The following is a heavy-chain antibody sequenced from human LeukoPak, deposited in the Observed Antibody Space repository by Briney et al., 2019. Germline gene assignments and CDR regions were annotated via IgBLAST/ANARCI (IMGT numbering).Heavy chain of an antibody. Sequence: PSETLSLTCAVYGGSFSGYYWSWIRQPAGKGLEWIGRIYTSGSTNYNPSLKSRVTMSVDTSKNQFSLKLSSVTAADTAVYYCAREREGLTGPIYAFDIWGQGTMVTVSS. D-gene: IGHD7-27*01. V-gene: IGHV4-4*07. CDR2: IYTSGST. J-gene: IGHJ3*02. CDR3: AREREGLTGPIYAFDI. CDR1: GGSFSGYY.